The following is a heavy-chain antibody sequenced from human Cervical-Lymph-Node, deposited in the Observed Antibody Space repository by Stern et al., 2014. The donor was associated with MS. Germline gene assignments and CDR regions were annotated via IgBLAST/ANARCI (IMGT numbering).Heavy chain of an antibody. CDR3: ARCRVLLTAFYDSMDV. Sequence: VQLVQSGAEMKKPGSSVKVSCMASGGTFSDYAISWVRQAPGHGLEWMGGIVPRFGAAHYGQKFQVRVTITADESTSTAFMELSGLRSDDTAVYYCARCRVLLTAFYDSMDVWGRGTTVSVSS. D-gene: IGHD2/OR15-2a*01. CDR2: IVPRFGAA. J-gene: IGHJ6*02. V-gene: IGHV1-69*01. CDR1: GGTFSDYA.